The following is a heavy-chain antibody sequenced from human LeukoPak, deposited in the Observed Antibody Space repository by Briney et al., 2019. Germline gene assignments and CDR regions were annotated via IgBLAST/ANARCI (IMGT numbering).Heavy chain of an antibody. V-gene: IGHV3-53*01. Sequence: GGSLRLSRAASGFTVSSNYMSWVRQAPGKGLEWVSVIYSGGITYYADSVKGRFTISRDNSKNTLYLQMDSLRAEDTAVYYCARDLYGSGSDYWGQGTLVTVSS. D-gene: IGHD3-10*01. CDR2: IYSGGIT. J-gene: IGHJ4*02. CDR3: ARDLYGSGSDY. CDR1: GFTVSSNY.